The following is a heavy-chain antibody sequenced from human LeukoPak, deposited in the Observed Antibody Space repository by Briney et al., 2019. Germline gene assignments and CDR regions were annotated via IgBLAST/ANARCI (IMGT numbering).Heavy chain of an antibody. V-gene: IGHV5-51*01. CDR1: GYSFTSYW. Sequence: GESLKISCKASGYSFTSYWIGWVRQMPGEGLEWMGIIYPSDSDTRYSPSSRGQVTISADKSISTAYLQWSSPKTSDTAMYYCARYGGSSVRFSDYWGQGTLVTVSS. CDR2: IYPSDSDT. J-gene: IGHJ4*02. CDR3: ARYGGSSVRFSDY. D-gene: IGHD4-23*01.